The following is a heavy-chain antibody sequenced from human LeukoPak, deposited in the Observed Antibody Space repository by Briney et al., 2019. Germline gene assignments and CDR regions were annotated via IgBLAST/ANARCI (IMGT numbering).Heavy chain of an antibody. V-gene: IGHV1-69*13. CDR2: IIPIFGTA. J-gene: IGHJ5*02. CDR1: GGTFSSYA. CDR3: AVAWRLGEFWFDP. Sequence: ASVKVSCKASGGTFSSYAISWVRQAPGQGLEWMGGIIPIFGTANYAQKFQGRVTITADEYTSTAYMELSSLRSEDTAVYYCAVAWRLGEFWFDPWGQGTLVTVSS. D-gene: IGHD3-16*01.